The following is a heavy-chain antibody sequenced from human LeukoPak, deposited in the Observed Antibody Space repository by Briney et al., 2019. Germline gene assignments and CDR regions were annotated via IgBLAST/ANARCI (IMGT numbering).Heavy chain of an antibody. V-gene: IGHV2-70*11. J-gene: IGHJ4*02. Sequence: SGPTLVNPTQTLTLTCSFSGFSLSTSGMSVSWFRQPPGKALEWLARIDWDDDKYYSTSLKTRLTISKDTSKSQVVLRMTNMDPVDTGTYSCARIYGSPFSGSSPFDYWGQGTLVTVSS. CDR3: ARIYGSPFSGSSPFDY. CDR2: IDWDDDK. CDR1: GFSLSTSGMS. D-gene: IGHD1-26*01.